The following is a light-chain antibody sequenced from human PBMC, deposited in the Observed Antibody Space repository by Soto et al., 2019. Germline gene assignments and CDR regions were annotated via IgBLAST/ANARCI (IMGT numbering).Light chain of an antibody. CDR1: QNIDAW. CDR3: QQANSYPWT. CDR2: KAS. J-gene: IGKJ1*01. Sequence: IQMTQSPSTLSASVGDRVTITCRASQNIDAWLAWYQQKPGKAPKVLIYKASSLESGVPSRFSGTRSGTDFTLTISSLQPEDFATYYCQQANSYPWTFGQGTKVEIE. V-gene: IGKV1-5*03.